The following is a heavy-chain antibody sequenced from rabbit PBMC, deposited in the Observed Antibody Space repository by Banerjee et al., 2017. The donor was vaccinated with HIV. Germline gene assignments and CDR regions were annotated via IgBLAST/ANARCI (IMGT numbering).Heavy chain of an antibody. D-gene: IGHD4-1*01. CDR1: GFSFSSNYW. V-gene: IGHV1S45*01. CDR3: ARDLAGVIGWNFNL. Sequence: DLVKPGASLTLTCTASGFSFSSNYWLCWVRQAPGKGLEWIACIGAASTYYATWAKGRFTISKTSSTTVTLQMTSLTAADTATYFCARDLAGVIGWNFNLWGPGTLVTVS. CDR2: IGAAST. J-gene: IGHJ4*01.